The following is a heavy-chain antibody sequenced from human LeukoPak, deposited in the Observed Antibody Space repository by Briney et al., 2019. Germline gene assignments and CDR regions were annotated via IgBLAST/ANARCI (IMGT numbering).Heavy chain of an antibody. Sequence: ASVKVSCKASGGTFSSYAISWVRQAPGQGLEWMGRIIPILGIANYAQKFQGRVTITADKSTSTAYMELSSLRSEDTAVYYCARGDRSRESYSSGWTEHWGQGTLVTVSS. CDR2: IIPILGIA. J-gene: IGHJ4*02. D-gene: IGHD6-19*01. V-gene: IGHV1-69*04. CDR3: ARGDRSRESYSSGWTEH. CDR1: GGTFSSYA.